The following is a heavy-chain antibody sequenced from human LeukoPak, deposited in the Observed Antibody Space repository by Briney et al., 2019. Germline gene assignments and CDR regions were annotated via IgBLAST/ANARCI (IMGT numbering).Heavy chain of an antibody. CDR1: GGPISSNY. J-gene: IGHJ3*02. V-gene: IGHV4-59*01. D-gene: IGHD3-22*01. CDR3: ARCRSYDSSGYCDAVDI. Sequence: SETLSLTCTVAGGPISSNYWSWIRQPPGKGLEWIGYIHNSGSTNYNPSLKSRVTISVDTSKKQFSLKLSSVTAADTAVYYCARCRSYDSSGYCDAVDIWGQGTMVTVSS. CDR2: IHNSGST.